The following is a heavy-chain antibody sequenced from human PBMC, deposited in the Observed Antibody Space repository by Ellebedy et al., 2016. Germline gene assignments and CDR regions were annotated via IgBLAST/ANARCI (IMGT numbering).Heavy chain of an antibody. CDR1: GFTVSSNY. CDR2: IYSGGST. Sequence: GESLKISXAASGFTVSSNYMSWVRQAPGKGLEWVSVIYSGGSTYYADSVKGRFTISRDNSKNTLYLQMNSLRAEDTAVYYCAKGQWDIITMIVVVITPAVDYWGQGTLVTVSS. CDR3: AKGQWDIITMIVVVITPAVDY. J-gene: IGHJ4*02. D-gene: IGHD3-22*01. V-gene: IGHV3-53*01.